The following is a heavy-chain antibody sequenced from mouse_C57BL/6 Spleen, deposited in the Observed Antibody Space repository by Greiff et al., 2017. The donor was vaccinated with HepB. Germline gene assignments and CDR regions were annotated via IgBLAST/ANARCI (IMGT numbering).Heavy chain of an antibody. J-gene: IGHJ1*03. CDR1: GFTFSSYT. CDR2: ISGGGGNT. D-gene: IGHD3-2*02. CDR3: ARAFQDWYFDV. Sequence: EVKVVESGGGLVKPGGSLKLSCAASGFTFSSYTMSWVRQTPEKRLEWVATISGGGGNTYYPDSVKGRFTISRDNAKNTLYLQMSSLRSEDTALYYCARAFQDWYFDVWGTGTTVTVSS. V-gene: IGHV5-9*01.